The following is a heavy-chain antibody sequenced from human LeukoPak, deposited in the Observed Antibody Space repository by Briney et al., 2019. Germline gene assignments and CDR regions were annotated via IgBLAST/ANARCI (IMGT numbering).Heavy chain of an antibody. CDR3: AATVDY. V-gene: IGHV3-23*01. CDR1: GFTLSSYT. CDR2: ISDTGGGT. Sequence: GGSLRLSCAASGFTLSSYTMSSVSQAPGNWMEWDLSISDTGGGTFFADSVKGRFTISRDNSKNTLYLQMNNLRADDTAVYYCAATVDYWGQVTLVTVSS. J-gene: IGHJ4*02. D-gene: IGHD4-17*01.